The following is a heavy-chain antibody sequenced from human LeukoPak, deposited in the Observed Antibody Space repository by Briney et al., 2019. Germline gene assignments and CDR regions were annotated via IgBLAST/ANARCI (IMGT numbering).Heavy chain of an antibody. CDR2: IYTSGST. CDR1: GGSISSYY. D-gene: IGHD3-3*01. Sequence: SETLSLTCTVSGGSISSYYWSWVRQPAGKGLEWIGRIYTSGSTNYNPSLKSRVTMSVDTSKNQFSLKLSSVTAADTAVYYCAREAITIFGVAFLDYFDYWGQGTLVTVSS. J-gene: IGHJ4*02. CDR3: AREAITIFGVAFLDYFDY. V-gene: IGHV4-4*07.